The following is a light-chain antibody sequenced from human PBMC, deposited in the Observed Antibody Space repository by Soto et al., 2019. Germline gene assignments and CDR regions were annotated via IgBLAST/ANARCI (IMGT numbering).Light chain of an antibody. CDR1: QYMTNT. CDR3: QQYNKWPSLT. CDR2: GVS. V-gene: IGKV3-15*01. Sequence: IVMTQSPSTLSVSPLERSTLSGRASQYMTNTLAWYQQKPGQAPRLLIYGVSTRATGIPDRFSGSGSGTEFTLTISSLQSEDSAVYYCQQYNKWPSLTFGGGTKVDIK. J-gene: IGKJ4*01.